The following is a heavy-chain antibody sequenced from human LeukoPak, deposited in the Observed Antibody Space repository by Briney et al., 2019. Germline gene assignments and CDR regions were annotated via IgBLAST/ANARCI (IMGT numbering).Heavy chain of an antibody. CDR1: GGSISSYY. V-gene: IGHV4-4*09. CDR2: IYTSGST. J-gene: IGHJ5*02. CDR3: ARHQTYYDFWSGYYTGWFDP. Sequence: SETLSLTCTVSGGSISSYYWSWIRQPPGQGLEWIGYIYTSGSTNYNPSLKSRVTISVDTSKNQFSLKLSSVTAADTAVYYCARHQTYYDFWSGYYTGWFDPWGQGTLVTVSS. D-gene: IGHD3-3*01.